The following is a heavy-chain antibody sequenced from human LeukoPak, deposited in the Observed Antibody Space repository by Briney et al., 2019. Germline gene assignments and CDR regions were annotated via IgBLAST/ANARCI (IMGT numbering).Heavy chain of an antibody. D-gene: IGHD3-9*01. V-gene: IGHV3-21*04. CDR2: ISSSSSYI. CDR1: GLTFSSYS. Sequence: GGSLRLSCAASGLTFSSYSMNWVRQAPGKGLEWVSSISSSSSYIYYADSVKGRFTISRDNSKNTLYLQMNSLRAEDTAVYYCAKSVAGYYNDYWGQGTLVTVSS. CDR3: AKSVAGYYNDY. J-gene: IGHJ4*02.